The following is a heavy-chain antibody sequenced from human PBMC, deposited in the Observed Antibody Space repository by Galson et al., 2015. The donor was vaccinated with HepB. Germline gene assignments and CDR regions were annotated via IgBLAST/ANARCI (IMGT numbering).Heavy chain of an antibody. CDR3: ARDSEGMDV. CDR1: GFTLSSYG. V-gene: IGHV3-30-3*01. CDR2: ISYDGSNK. J-gene: IGHJ6*02. Sequence: SLRLSCAASGFTLSSYGMRWVRQAPGKGPEWVAAISYDGSNKYYADSVKGRFTISRDNPKNTLYLQMNSLRAEDTAVHYCARDSEGMDVWGQGTTVTVSS.